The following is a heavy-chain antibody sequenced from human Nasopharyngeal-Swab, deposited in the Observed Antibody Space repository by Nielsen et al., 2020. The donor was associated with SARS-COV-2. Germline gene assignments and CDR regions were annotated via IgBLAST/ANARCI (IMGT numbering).Heavy chain of an antibody. CDR2: INSDGSST. CDR3: ASSRPLWAFDI. Sequence: WIRQPPGKGLVWVSRINSDGSSTSYADSVKGRFTISRDNAKNTLCLQMNSLRAEDTAVYYCASSRPLWAFDIWGQGTMVTVSS. J-gene: IGHJ3*02. V-gene: IGHV3-74*01.